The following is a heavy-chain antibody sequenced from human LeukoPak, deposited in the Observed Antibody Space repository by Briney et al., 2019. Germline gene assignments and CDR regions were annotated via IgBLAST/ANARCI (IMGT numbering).Heavy chain of an antibody. D-gene: IGHD3-22*01. V-gene: IGHV3-23*01. CDR3: ARDFPHLEDYYDSSGHNWFDP. Sequence: GGSLRLSCAASGFTFTTYAMTWVRQAPGKGLEWVSSITGSGDGTSAADSVTGRFSISRDNAKNSLYLQMNSLRAEDTAVYYCARDFPHLEDYYDSSGHNWFDPWGQGTLVTVSS. CDR1: GFTFTTYA. CDR2: ITGSGDGT. J-gene: IGHJ5*02.